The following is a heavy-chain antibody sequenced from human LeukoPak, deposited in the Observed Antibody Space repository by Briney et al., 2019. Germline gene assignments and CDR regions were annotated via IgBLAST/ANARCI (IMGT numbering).Heavy chain of an antibody. CDR2: IRSKAYGGTT. Sequence: PGGSLRLSCTASGFTFGDYAMSWFRQAPGKGLEWVGFIRSKAYGGTTEYAASVKGRFTISRDDSKSIAYLQMNSLKTEDTGVYYCTRGGQDYVWGSYRYRWGYYFDYWGQGTLVTVSS. J-gene: IGHJ4*02. CDR1: GFTFGDYA. CDR3: TRGGQDYVWGSYRYRWGYYFDY. V-gene: IGHV3-49*03. D-gene: IGHD3-16*02.